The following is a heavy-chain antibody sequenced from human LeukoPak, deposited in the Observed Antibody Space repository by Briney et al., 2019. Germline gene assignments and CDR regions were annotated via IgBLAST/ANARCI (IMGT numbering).Heavy chain of an antibody. D-gene: IGHD3-22*01. CDR3: TRVTIVVVRGAFDI. Sequence: PGGSLRLSCTASGFTFGDYAMSWVRQAPGKGLEWVGFIRSKAYGGTTEYAASVKGRFTISRDDSKSIAYLQMNSLKTEDTAVYYCTRVTIVVVRGAFDIWGQGTMVTVSS. J-gene: IGHJ3*02. CDR1: GFTFGDYA. V-gene: IGHV3-49*04. CDR2: IRSKAYGGTT.